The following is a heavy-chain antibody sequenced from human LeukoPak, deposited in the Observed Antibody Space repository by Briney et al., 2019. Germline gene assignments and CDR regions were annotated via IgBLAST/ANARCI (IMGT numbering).Heavy chain of an antibody. D-gene: IGHD6-13*01. J-gene: IGHJ3*02. Sequence: PGGSLRLSCAASGFTFSSYAMSWVRQAPGKGLEWVSSISSSSSYIYYADSVKGRFTISRDNAKNSLYLQMNSLRAEDTAVYYCARVVDSSSWHDAFDIWGQGTMVTVSS. CDR3: ARVVDSSSWHDAFDI. CDR1: GFTFSSYA. V-gene: IGHV3-21*01. CDR2: ISSSSSYI.